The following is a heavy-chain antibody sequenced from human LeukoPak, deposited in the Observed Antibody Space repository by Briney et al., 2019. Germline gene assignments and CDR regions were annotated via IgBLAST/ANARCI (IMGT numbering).Heavy chain of an antibody. J-gene: IGHJ3*02. Sequence: GGSLRLSCAASGFTFSSYAMHWVRQAPGKGLEWVAVISYDGSNKYYADSVKGRFTISRDNSKNTLYLQMNSLRVEDTAMYYCAKGTRQQTDIWGQGTMVTVSS. D-gene: IGHD6-13*01. CDR2: ISYDGSNK. V-gene: IGHV3-30*04. CDR3: AKGTRQQTDI. CDR1: GFTFSSYA.